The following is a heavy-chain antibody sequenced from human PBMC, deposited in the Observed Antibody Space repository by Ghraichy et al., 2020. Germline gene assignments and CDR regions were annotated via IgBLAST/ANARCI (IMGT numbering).Heavy chain of an antibody. CDR2: ISASGGSA. D-gene: IGHD1-26*01. V-gene: IGHV3-23*01. CDR3: AKDQYSGSPQDAFDI. Sequence: GESLNISCAASGFTFSTYAMSWVRQAPGKGLEWVSAISASGGSAYYADSVKGRLTISRDNSKNTLYLQMSSLRDEDTAVYYCAKDQYSGSPQDAFDIWGQGTMVTVSS. J-gene: IGHJ3*02. CDR1: GFTFSTYA.